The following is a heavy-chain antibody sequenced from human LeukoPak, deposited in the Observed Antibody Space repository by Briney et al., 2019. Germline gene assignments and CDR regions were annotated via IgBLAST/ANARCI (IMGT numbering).Heavy chain of an antibody. CDR3: AKDIQWLRYDAFDI. D-gene: IGHD5-12*01. CDR2: ISWNSGSI. Sequence: GESLRLSCAASGFTFDDYAMHWVRQAPGKFLEWDSGISWNSGSIGYADSVKGRFTISRENAKNSLYLQMNSLRAEDTALYYCAKDIQWLRYDAFDIWGQGTMVTVSS. V-gene: IGHV3-9*01. J-gene: IGHJ3*02. CDR1: GFTFDDYA.